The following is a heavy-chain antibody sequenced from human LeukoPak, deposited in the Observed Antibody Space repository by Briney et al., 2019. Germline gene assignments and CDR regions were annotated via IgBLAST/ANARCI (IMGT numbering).Heavy chain of an antibody. CDR3: ARAITMVRGVIIGDAFDI. Sequence: ASVKVSCKASGYTFTSYGISWVRQAPGQGLEWMGWINPNSGGTNYAQKFQGWVTMTRDTSISTAYMELSRLRSGDTAVYYCARAITMVRGVIIGDAFDIWGQGTMVTVSS. D-gene: IGHD3-10*01. J-gene: IGHJ3*02. CDR1: GYTFTSYG. V-gene: IGHV1-2*04. CDR2: INPNSGGT.